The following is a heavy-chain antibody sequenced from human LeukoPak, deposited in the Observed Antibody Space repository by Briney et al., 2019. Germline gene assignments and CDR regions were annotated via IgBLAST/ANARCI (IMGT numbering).Heavy chain of an antibody. Sequence: GGSLRLSCAASGFTFSNYWTSWVRQAPGKGLEWVANIKEDGSRNHYVDSVRGRFTISRDNAKGSLYLQMNSLRAEDTAVYYCARQLSGWYDADPYWGQGTLVTVSS. CDR1: GFTFSNYW. V-gene: IGHV3-7*05. CDR3: ARQLSGWYDADPY. D-gene: IGHD6-19*01. J-gene: IGHJ4*02. CDR2: IKEDGSRN.